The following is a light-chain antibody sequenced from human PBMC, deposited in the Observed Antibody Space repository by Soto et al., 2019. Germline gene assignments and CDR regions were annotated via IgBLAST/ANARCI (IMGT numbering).Light chain of an antibody. J-gene: IGKJ1*01. CDR3: QQYGSSRT. CDR2: GAS. Sequence: EIVLTQSPGTLSLSPGERATLSCRASQSVSSSYLAGYQQKPGQAPRLLIYGASSRATGIPDRFSGSGSGTDFTLTISRVEPEDFAVYYCQQYGSSRTFGQGTKVELK. V-gene: IGKV3-20*01. CDR1: QSVSSSY.